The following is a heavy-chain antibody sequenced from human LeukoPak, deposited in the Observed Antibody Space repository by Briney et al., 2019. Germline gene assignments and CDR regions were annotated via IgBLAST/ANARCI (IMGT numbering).Heavy chain of an antibody. CDR2: VRNKANGYRT. CDR3: ARSGYCGAGTCYSDYFDY. V-gene: IGHV3-72*01. CDR1: GFTLSDHY. J-gene: IGHJ4*02. Sequence: PGESPRLSCAASGFTLSDHYMDWVRQAPGKGLAWVGRVRNKANGYRTEYAASVEGRFTVSGDASKNSLYLQVNSLKTEDTAVYYCARSGYCGAGTCYSDYFDYWGLGTLVTVSS. D-gene: IGHD2-15*01.